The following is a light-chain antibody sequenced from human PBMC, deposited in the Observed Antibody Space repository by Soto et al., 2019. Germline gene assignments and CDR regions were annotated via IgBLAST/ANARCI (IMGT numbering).Light chain of an antibody. V-gene: IGKV4-1*01. Sequence: DIVMTQSPDSLAVSPGERATINCKSSQSVLYGSNDRNSLAWFQQKPGQPPRLLIYWASTRESGVPDRFSGSGSGTDFTLPISSLQAESVAVYYCQLYFSPPPTFGQGTKLEIK. CDR3: QLYFSPPPT. CDR1: QSVLYGSNDRNS. J-gene: IGKJ2*01. CDR2: WAS.